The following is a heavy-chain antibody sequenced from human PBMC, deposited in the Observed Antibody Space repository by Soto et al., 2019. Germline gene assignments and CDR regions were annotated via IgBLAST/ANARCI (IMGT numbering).Heavy chain of an antibody. J-gene: IGHJ6*02. CDR1: GGSISSGGYS. Sequence: SETLSLTCAVSGGSISSGGYSWSWIRQPPGKGLEWIGYIYHSGTTYYNPSLKSRVTISVDRSKNQFSLKLSSVTAADTAVYYCARAHYGDYGYGLDVWGQGTTVTVSS. CDR3: ARAHYGDYGYGLDV. CDR2: IYHSGTT. V-gene: IGHV4-30-2*01. D-gene: IGHD4-17*01.